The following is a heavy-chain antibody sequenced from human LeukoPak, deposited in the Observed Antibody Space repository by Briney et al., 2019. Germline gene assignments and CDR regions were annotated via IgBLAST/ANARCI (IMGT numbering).Heavy chain of an antibody. Sequence: GGSLRLSCAASGFTVSSNYMSWVRQAPGKGPEWVSVIYSGGSTYYADSVKGRFTISRDNSKNTLYLQMNSLRAEDTAVYYCARDRINYGDSLYYYYCMDVWGQGTTVTVSS. D-gene: IGHD4-17*01. J-gene: IGHJ6*02. CDR3: ARDRINYGDSLYYYYCMDV. CDR2: IYSGGST. CDR1: GFTVSSNY. V-gene: IGHV3-66*01.